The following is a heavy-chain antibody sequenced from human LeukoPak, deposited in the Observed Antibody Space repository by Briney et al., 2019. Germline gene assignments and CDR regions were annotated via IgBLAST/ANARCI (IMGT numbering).Heavy chain of an antibody. CDR2: INPNSGGT. CDR3: ARDYPPVRGCSGGSCLGWYFDL. J-gene: IGHJ2*01. Sequence: GASVKVSCKASGYTFTGYYMHWVRQAPGQGLEWMGWINPNSGGTYYAQKFQGRVTMTRDTSISTAYMELSRLTSDDTAVYYCARDYPPVRGCSGGSCLGWYFDLWGRGTLVSVSS. V-gene: IGHV1-2*02. D-gene: IGHD2-15*01. CDR1: GYTFTGYY.